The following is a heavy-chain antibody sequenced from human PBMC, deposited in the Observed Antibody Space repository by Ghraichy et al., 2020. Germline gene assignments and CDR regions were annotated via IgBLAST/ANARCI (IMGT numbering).Heavy chain of an antibody. Sequence: SETLSLTCSVSGDSITGPSYHWGWIRQPPGKGLEWIASVYYTGNTYYSPSLRSRATIAVDTSKNPFSLKLISVTAADTAVYFCVRLVNGCPADSWGQGTLVTVSS. J-gene: IGHJ4*02. CDR1: GDSITGPSYH. D-gene: IGHD1-1*01. CDR3: VRLVNGCPADS. V-gene: IGHV4-39*01. CDR2: VYYTGNT.